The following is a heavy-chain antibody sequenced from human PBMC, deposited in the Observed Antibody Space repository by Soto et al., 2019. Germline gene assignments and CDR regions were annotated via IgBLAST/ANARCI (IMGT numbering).Heavy chain of an antibody. CDR1: GGTLSSYS. CDR2: VIPIFGTA. CDR3: ARDGGRHSGGIDY. J-gene: IGHJ4*02. V-gene: IGHV1-69*01. D-gene: IGHD1-26*01. Sequence: QVQLVQSGAEVKKPASSVKVSCKASGGTLSSYSINWVRQAPGQGLEWMGEVIPIFGTANYAQKCQGRVTIAADEATSTAYMELSSLRSEETAVYYCARDGGRHSGGIDYWGQGTLVTVSS.